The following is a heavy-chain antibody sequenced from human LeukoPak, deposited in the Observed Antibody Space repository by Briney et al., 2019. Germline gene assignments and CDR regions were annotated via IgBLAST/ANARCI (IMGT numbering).Heavy chain of an antibody. CDR1: GFTFSTYS. J-gene: IGHJ3*02. CDR2: ITNSANSI. CDR3: ARDLHYAFDI. Sequence: GGSLRLSCEASGFTFSTYSMNWVRQAPGKGLEWVSYITNSANSITYADSVKGRFTISRDNAKNSLFPQMSSLKDEDTAVYYCARDLHYAFDIWGQGKMVTVSS. V-gene: IGHV3-48*02.